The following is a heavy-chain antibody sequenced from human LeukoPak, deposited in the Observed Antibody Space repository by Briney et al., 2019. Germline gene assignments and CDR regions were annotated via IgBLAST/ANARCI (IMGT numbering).Heavy chain of an antibody. CDR1: GASINSNDYY. CDR3: ANLNQIVVVPAANSWFDL. Sequence: PSETLSLTCTVSGASINSNDYYWGWIRQPPGKGLEWIGSIFYSGGTSYNPSLKSRVNISVDTSKNQFSLKLSSVTASDTAVYYCANLNQIVVVPAANSWFDLWGQGTLVTVSS. CDR2: IFYSGGT. V-gene: IGHV4-39*01. J-gene: IGHJ5*02. D-gene: IGHD2-2*01.